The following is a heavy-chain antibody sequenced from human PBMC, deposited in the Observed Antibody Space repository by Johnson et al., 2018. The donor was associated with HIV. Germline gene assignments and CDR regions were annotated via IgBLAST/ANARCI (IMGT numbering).Heavy chain of an antibody. CDR3: AKGLDTAMVRDAFDI. CDR2: MWYDGSNK. Sequence: QVHLVESGGGVVQPGRSLRLSCAASGFTFSTYGMHWVRQAPGKGLEWVAVMWYDGSNKYYADSVKGRFTISRDNSKNTLYLQMNSLRAEDTAVYYCAKGLDTAMVRDAFDIWGQGTMVTVSS. J-gene: IGHJ3*02. V-gene: IGHV3-33*06. CDR1: GFTFSTYG. D-gene: IGHD5-18*01.